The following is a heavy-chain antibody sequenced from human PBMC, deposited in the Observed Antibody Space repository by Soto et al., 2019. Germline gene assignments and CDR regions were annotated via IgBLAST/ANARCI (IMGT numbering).Heavy chain of an antibody. D-gene: IGHD2-2*01. V-gene: IGHV1-69*01. Sequence: QVQLVQSGAEVKKPGSSVKVSCKASGGTFRSYAISWVRQDPGQGLEWMGGIIPIPGTANYAQKFQGRVTITADESTSTAYMELSSLRSEDTAVYYCARSQGSSTSLEIYYYYYYGMDVWGQGTTVTVSS. J-gene: IGHJ6*02. CDR2: IIPIPGTA. CDR1: GGTFRSYA. CDR3: ARSQGSSTSLEIYYYYYYGMDV.